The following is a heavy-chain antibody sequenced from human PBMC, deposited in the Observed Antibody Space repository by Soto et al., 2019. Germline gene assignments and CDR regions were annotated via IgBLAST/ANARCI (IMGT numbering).Heavy chain of an antibody. V-gene: IGHV3-23*01. CDR1: GFTVSDYY. CDR2: ISSSSGST. J-gene: IGHJ4*02. D-gene: IGHD6-13*01. Sequence: PGGSLRLSLAACGFTVSDYYMSLIWQAPGKGLECVSVISSSSGSTYYADSVKGRFTISRDNSKNTLYLQMNSLRAKDTAGYYCARRGPGTYFDYWGQGTLVTVSS. CDR3: ARRGPGTYFDY.